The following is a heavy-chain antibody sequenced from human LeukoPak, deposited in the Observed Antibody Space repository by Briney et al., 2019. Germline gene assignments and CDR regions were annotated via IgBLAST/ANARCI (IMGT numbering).Heavy chain of an antibody. J-gene: IGHJ5*02. CDR1: GGSFSGYY. D-gene: IGHD4-23*01. V-gene: IGHV4-34*01. Sequence: SETLSLTCAVYGGSFSGYYWSWIRQPPGKGLEWIGEINHSGSTNYNPSLKSRVTISVDTSKNQFSLELSSVTAADTAVYYCAREGKPDNWFDPWGQGTLVTVSS. CDR2: INHSGST. CDR3: AREGKPDNWFDP.